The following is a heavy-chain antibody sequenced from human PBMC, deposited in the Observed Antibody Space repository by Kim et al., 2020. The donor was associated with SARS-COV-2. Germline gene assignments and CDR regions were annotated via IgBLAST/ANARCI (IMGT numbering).Heavy chain of an antibody. Sequence: SNKYYADSVKGRFTISRDNSKKTLYLQMNSLGAEDTAVYYCASNDGFDYWGQGTLVTVSS. CDR3: ASNDGFDY. D-gene: IGHD1-1*01. CDR2: SNK. J-gene: IGHJ4*02. V-gene: IGHV3-30*01.